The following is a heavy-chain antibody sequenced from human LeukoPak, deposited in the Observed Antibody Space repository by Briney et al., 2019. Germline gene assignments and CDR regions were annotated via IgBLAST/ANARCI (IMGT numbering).Heavy chain of an antibody. V-gene: IGHV4-34*01. D-gene: IGHD3-10*01. CDR3: ARRGFDYYCSGRTFDY. CDR1: GGSFSGYY. CDR2: INHRGST. J-gene: IGHJ4*02. Sequence: PSETLSLTCAVYGGSFSGYYWSWIRQPPGKGLEWIGEINHRGSTNYNPSLKSRVTISVDTSKNQFSLKLSSVTAADTAVYYCARRGFDYYCSGRTFDYWGQGTLVTVSS.